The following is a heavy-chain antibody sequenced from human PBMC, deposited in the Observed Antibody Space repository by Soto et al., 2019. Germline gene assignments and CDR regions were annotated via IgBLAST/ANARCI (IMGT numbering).Heavy chain of an antibody. CDR3: ARHETLHGDYYY. CDR1: GGSISSDY. D-gene: IGHD4-17*01. CDR2: IYYSVST. J-gene: IGHJ4*02. V-gene: IGHV4-59*08. Sequence: SETLSLTCTVSGGSISSDYWSWIRQPPGKGLEWIGYIYYSVSTNYNPSLKSRVTISVDTSKNQFSLKLSSVTAADTAVYYCARHETLHGDYYYWGQGTLVTVSS.